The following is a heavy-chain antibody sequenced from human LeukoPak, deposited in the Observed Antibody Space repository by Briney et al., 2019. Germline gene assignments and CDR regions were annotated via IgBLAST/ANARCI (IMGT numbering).Heavy chain of an antibody. CDR1: GFTFSSYS. CDR3: AKEGWYCSSTSCFPHFDY. D-gene: IGHD2-2*01. Sequence: PGGSLRLSCAASGFTFSSYSMNWVRQAPGKGLEWVSSISSSSSYIYYADSVKGRFTISRDNAKNTLYLQMNSLRAEDTAVYYCAKEGWYCSSTSCFPHFDYWGQGTLVTVSS. V-gene: IGHV3-21*01. J-gene: IGHJ4*02. CDR2: ISSSSSYI.